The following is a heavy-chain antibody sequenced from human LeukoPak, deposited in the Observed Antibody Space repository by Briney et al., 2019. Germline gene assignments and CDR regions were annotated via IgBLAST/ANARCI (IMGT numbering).Heavy chain of an antibody. D-gene: IGHD3-16*02. CDR3: ARDRFDLVYYYYGMDV. Sequence: PGGSLRLSCAASGFTVSSNYMSWVRQAPGKGLEWVSVIYSGGSTYYADSVKGRFTISRDSSKNTLYLQMNSLRAEDTAVYYCARDRFDLVYYYYGMDVWGQGTTVTVSS. CDR1: GFTVSSNY. CDR2: IYSGGST. J-gene: IGHJ6*02. V-gene: IGHV3-53*01.